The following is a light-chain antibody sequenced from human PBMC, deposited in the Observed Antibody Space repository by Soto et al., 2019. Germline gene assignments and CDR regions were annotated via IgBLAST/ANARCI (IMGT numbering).Light chain of an antibody. CDR1: QSVGRNY. Sequence: EILLTQFPGTLSLSPGERATLSCGASQSVGRNYLAWYKQKPGQAPRPLIYGASNMATGIPDRLSGSGSGTEFTLTISRMEPEDSAVYYCQQYGSSGTFGHGTKVDIK. V-gene: IGKV3-20*01. CDR2: GAS. CDR3: QQYGSSGT. J-gene: IGKJ1*01.